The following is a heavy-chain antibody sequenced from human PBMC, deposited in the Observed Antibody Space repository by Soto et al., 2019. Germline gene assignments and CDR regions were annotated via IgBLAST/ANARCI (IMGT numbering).Heavy chain of an antibody. D-gene: IGHD6-13*01. Sequence: GGSLRLSCAASGFTFSSYGMHWVRQAPGKGLEWVAVIWYDGSNKYYADSVKGRFTISRDNSKNTLYLQMNSLRAEDTAVYYCARVPGFTRWAFDIWGQGTMVTVSS. J-gene: IGHJ3*02. V-gene: IGHV3-33*01. CDR3: ARVPGFTRWAFDI. CDR2: IWYDGSNK. CDR1: GFTFSSYG.